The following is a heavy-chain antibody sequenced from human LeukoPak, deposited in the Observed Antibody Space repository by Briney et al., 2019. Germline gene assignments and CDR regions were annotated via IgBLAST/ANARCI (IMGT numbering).Heavy chain of an antibody. Sequence: SETLSLTCAVYGGSFSGYYWSWIRQPPGKGLEWIGEINHSGSTNYNPSLKSRVTISVDTSKNQFSLKLSSVTAADTAVYYCARGAAVPAASGPFDYWGQGTLVTVSS. V-gene: IGHV4-34*01. D-gene: IGHD2-2*01. J-gene: IGHJ4*02. CDR1: GGSFSGYY. CDR2: INHSGST. CDR3: ARGAAVPAASGPFDY.